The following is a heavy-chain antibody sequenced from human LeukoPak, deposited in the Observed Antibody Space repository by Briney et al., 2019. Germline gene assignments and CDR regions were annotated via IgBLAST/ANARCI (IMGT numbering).Heavy chain of an antibody. CDR1: GFTFTSYG. Sequence: GGSLRLSCTASGFTFTSYGMNWVRQAPGKGLEWVSVISSGSNAYYADSVKGRFTISRDNSKNTLYLQMSSLRDEDTAVYYCAKYRTTSSSRDFDSWGQGTLVTVSA. D-gene: IGHD6-6*01. CDR3: AKYRTTSSSRDFDS. V-gene: IGHV3-23*01. CDR2: ISSGSNA. J-gene: IGHJ4*02.